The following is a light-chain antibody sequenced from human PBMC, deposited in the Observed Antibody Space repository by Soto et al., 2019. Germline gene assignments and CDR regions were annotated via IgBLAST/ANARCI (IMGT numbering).Light chain of an antibody. CDR2: KAS. V-gene: IGKV1-5*03. CDR3: QQYFRHAT. CDR1: ESIRSW. J-gene: IGKJ1*01. Sequence: DNQMTQSPSTLSASIGDSVTITCRASESIRSWVAWYQQTPGKAPKILINKASELEGGVPPRFSGSGSGTEFTLTISSLQPDDFATYYCQQYFRHATFGQGTKVDIK.